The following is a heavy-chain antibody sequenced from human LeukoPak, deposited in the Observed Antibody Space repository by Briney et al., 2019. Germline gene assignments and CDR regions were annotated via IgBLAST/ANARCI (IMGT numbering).Heavy chain of an antibody. D-gene: IGHD3-10*01. V-gene: IGHV2-5*02. CDR1: GFSLTTNGVG. CDR2: IYWDDDR. J-gene: IGHJ4*02. CDR3: AHALYDSGSYYIDY. Sequence: SGPTLVNPTQTLTLTCTFSGFSLTTNGVGVGWIRQPPGKALEWLALIYWDDDRRYSPSLKSRLTITKDTSKNQVVLTVTNMDPVDTATYYCAHALYDSGSYYIDYWGQGTLVTVSS.